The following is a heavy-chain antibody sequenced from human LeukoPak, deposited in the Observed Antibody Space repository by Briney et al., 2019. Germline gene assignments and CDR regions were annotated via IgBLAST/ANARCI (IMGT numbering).Heavy chain of an antibody. CDR2: ISWNSGSI. CDR1: GFTFDDYA. V-gene: IGHV3-9*01. Sequence: GRSLRLSCAASGFTFDDYAMHWVRQAPGKGLEWVSGISWNSGSIGYADSAKGRFTISRDNAKNSLYLQMNSLRAEDTALYYCAKGEGYSSGPFDYWGQGTLVTVSS. CDR3: AKGEGYSSGPFDY. D-gene: IGHD6-19*01. J-gene: IGHJ4*02.